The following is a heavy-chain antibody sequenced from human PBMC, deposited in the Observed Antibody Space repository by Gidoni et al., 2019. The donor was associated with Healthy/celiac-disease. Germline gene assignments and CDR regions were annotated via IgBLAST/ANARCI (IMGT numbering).Heavy chain of an antibody. J-gene: IGHJ6*02. D-gene: IGHD3-22*01. CDR1: GGSISSGGYY. V-gene: IGHV4-31*03. CDR2: IDYSGST. CDR3: ARASDSSGYYYYYGMDV. Sequence: QVQLQESGPGLVKPSQTLSLTCPVSGGSISSGGYYWSWIRQHPGKGLEWIGYIDYSGSTYYNPSLKSRVTISVDTSKNQFSLKLSSVTAADTAVYYCARASDSSGYYYYYGMDVWGQGTTVTVSS.